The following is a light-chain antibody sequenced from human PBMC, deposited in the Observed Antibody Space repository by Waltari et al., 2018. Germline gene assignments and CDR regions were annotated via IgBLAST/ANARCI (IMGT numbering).Light chain of an antibody. CDR2: DAS. V-gene: IGKV3-11*01. CDR1: HSISKF. J-gene: IGKJ1*01. CDR3: QQRTDWLWT. Sequence: EVVLTQSPATLSLSPGERATLSCRASHSISKFLAWYQQRPGPAPRLLIYDASDRPPGIPARFSGSGSGTDFTLTISSLEPEDFAVYYCQQRTDWLWTFGQGTKVEIK.